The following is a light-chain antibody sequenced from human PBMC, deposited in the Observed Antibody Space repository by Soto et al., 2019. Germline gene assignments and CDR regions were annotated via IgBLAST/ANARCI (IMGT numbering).Light chain of an antibody. J-gene: IGKJ5*01. CDR2: EAS. CDR1: HDISTF. CDR3: QHLYTLPFT. Sequence: DIQLTQSPSLLSASIGDRVTITCRASHDISTFLAWYQQKPGKAPKLLIYEASTLQSGVPSRFSGSGSGTEFTLTISGLLPEDFAAYHCQHLYTLPFTCGQGTRL. V-gene: IGKV1-9*01.